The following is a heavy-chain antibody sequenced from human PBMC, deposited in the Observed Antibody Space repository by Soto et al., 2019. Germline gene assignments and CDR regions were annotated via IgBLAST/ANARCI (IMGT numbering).Heavy chain of an antibody. CDR2: IFHGGTT. CDR1: GYSISRGYY. J-gene: IGHJ6*02. CDR3: ARAIAAAVSLYYYYHGMDV. D-gene: IGHD6-13*01. Sequence: SETLSLTCAVSGYSISRGYYWGWIRQPPGKGLEWIGSIFHGGTTFYNPSLKSRVTISLDTSKNRFSLKLTSVTAAGTAVYYCARAIAAAVSLYYYYHGMDVWGQGTTVTVSS. V-gene: IGHV4-38-2*01.